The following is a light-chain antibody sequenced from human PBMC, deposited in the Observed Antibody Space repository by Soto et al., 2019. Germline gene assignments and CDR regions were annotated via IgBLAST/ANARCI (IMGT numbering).Light chain of an antibody. CDR1: QSISSD. CDR3: LQDHEHLT. J-gene: IGKJ4*01. CDR2: AAS. V-gene: IGKV1-6*01. Sequence: IQMTQSPSSLSASVGDRVTITCRASQSISSDLGWYQQKPGKAPKLLIYAASTLQSGVPSKFSGSGSGTYFTLTISSLQAEDSASYYCLQDHEHLTFGGGTKVDIK.